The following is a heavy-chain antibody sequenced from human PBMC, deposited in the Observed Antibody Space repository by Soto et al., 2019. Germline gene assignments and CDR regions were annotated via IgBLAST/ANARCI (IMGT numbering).Heavy chain of an antibody. D-gene: IGHD3-22*01. J-gene: IGHJ6*02. CDR1: GGSISSSSYY. Sequence: SETLSLTCTVSGGSISSSSYYWGWIRQPPGKGLEWIGSIYYSGSTYYNPSLKSRVTISVDTSKNQFSLKLSSVTAADMAVYYCARQGYSYYYYYGMDVWGQGTTVTVSS. CDR3: ARQGYSYYYYYGMDV. V-gene: IGHV4-39*01. CDR2: IYYSGST.